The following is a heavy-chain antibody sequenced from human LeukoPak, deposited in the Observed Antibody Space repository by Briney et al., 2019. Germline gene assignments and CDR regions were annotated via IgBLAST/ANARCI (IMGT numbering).Heavy chain of an antibody. CDR1: GFTFSSYW. CDR3: ARDPYYYDSSGYARRGYYYYYGMDV. D-gene: IGHD3-22*01. J-gene: IGHJ6*02. CDR2: IKQDGSEK. Sequence: GGSLRLSCAASGFTFSSYWMSWVRQAPGKGLEWVANIKQDGSEKYYVDSVKGRFTTSRDNSKNTLYLQMNSLRAEDTAVYYCARDPYYYDSSGYARRGYYYYYGMDVWGQGTTVTVSS. V-gene: IGHV3-7*01.